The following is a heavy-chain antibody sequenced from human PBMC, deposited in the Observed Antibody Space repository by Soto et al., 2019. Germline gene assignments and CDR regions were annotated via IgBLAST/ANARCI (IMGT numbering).Heavy chain of an antibody. CDR1: GGTFSCYY. CDR2: INHSGRP. CDR3: ARGNRGGCSGGSCYSLHGYYY. D-gene: IGHD2-15*01. V-gene: IGHV4-34*01. Sequence: SETLSLTCAVYGGTFSCYYWSGIRQPPGKGLERNGEINHSGRPNYNPSLKSRVTISVDTSKNQFSLKLSSVTAADTAVYYWARGNRGGCSGGSCYSLHGYYYWGQGTLVTVSS. J-gene: IGHJ4*02.